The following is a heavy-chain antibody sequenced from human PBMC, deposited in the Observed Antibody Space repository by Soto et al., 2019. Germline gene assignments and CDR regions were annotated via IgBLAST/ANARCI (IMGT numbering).Heavy chain of an antibody. D-gene: IGHD2-15*01. CDR3: TTEAVGGGADY. Sequence: EVQLVESGGGLVKPGGSLRLSCAASGFTFSNAWMNWVRQAPGKGLEWVGRIKSKTDGGTTDYAAPVKGRFTISRDDSKNTLYPQLNSLNTEDTAVYYCTTEAVGGGADYWGQGTLVTVS. CDR1: GFTFSNAW. CDR2: IKSKTDGGTT. V-gene: IGHV3-15*07. J-gene: IGHJ4*02.